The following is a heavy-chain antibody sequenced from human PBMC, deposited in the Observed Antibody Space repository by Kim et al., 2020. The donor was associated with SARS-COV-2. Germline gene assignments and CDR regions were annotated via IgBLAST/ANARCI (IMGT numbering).Heavy chain of an antibody. CDR2: IYYSGST. CDR1: GGSISSYY. D-gene: IGHD5-12*01. CDR3: ARIGSGYDRAPLYYYYGMDV. Sequence: SETLSLTCTVSGGSISSYYWSWIRQPPGKGLEWIGYIYYSGSTNYNPSLKSRVTISVDTSKNQFSLKLSSVTAADTAVYYCARIGSGYDRAPLYYYYGMDVWGQGTTVTVSS. J-gene: IGHJ6*02. V-gene: IGHV4-59*08.